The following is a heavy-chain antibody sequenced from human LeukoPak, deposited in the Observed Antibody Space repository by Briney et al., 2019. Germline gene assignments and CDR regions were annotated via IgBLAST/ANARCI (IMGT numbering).Heavy chain of an antibody. CDR1: GFTFSSYA. D-gene: IGHD3-22*01. CDR2: IKQDGSEK. Sequence: GGSLRLSCAASGFTFSSYAMTWVRQAPGKGLEWVANIKQDGSEKYYVDSVKGRFTISRDNAKNSLYLQMNSLRAEDTAVYYCARERLSRYYDSSGYFDYWGQGTLVTASS. V-gene: IGHV3-7*01. CDR3: ARERLSRYYDSSGYFDY. J-gene: IGHJ4*02.